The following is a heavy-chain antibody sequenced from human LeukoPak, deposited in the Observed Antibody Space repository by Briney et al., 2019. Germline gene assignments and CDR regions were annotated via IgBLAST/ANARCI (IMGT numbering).Heavy chain of an antibody. Sequence: GGSLRLSCVASGFTFNRYTINWVRQAPGKGLEWVAFIRNDGSNKYYAESVKGRFTISRDNSKNTLYLQMNSLRVEDTAVYYCAKDFLKSITLIRGVRSWVGYFDSWGQGTLVTVSS. CDR2: IRNDGSNK. CDR3: AKDFLKSITLIRGVRSWVGYFDS. V-gene: IGHV3-30*02. J-gene: IGHJ4*02. CDR1: GFTFNRYT. D-gene: IGHD3-10*01.